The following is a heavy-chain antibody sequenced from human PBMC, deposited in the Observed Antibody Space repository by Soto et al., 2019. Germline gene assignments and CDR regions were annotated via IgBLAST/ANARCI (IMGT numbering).Heavy chain of an antibody. Sequence: VLLVDSGGGVVQPGRSLRLSCAASGFTFSSYAMSWVRQAPGKGLEWVSAISGSGGSTYYADSVKGRFTISRDNSKNTLYLQMNSLRAEDTAVYYCAKARDCTNGVCPFDYWGQGTLVTVSS. V-gene: IGHV3-23*04. D-gene: IGHD2-8*01. CDR3: AKARDCTNGVCPFDY. CDR2: ISGSGGST. J-gene: IGHJ4*02. CDR1: GFTFSSYA.